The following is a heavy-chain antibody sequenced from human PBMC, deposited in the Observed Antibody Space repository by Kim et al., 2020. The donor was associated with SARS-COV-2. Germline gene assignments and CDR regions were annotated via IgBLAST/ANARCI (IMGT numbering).Heavy chain of an antibody. V-gene: IGHV1-69*13. CDR1: GGTFSSYA. J-gene: IGHJ5*02. CDR3: AREKVYYDSSGYPNPYNWFDP. D-gene: IGHD3-22*01. Sequence: SVKVSCKASGGTFSSYAISWVRQAPGQGLEWMGGIIPIFGTANYAQKFQGRVTITADESTSTAYMELSSLRSEDTAVYYCAREKVYYDSSGYPNPYNWFDPWGQGTLVTVSS. CDR2: IIPIFGTA.